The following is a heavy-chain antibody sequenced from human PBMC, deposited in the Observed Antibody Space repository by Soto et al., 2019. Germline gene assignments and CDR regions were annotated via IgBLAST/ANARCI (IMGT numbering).Heavy chain of an antibody. CDR3: ARAPDNYYFDS. Sequence: SETLSLTCAVYGGSFNGYYWTWIRQPPGKGPEWIGDINHSGSTNYNPSLKSRVTISVDTSKNQFSLKLRSVTAADMAVFYCARAPDNYYFDSWGQGTLVTVSS. CDR1: GGSFNGYY. D-gene: IGHD1-1*01. V-gene: IGHV4-34*01. CDR2: INHSGST. J-gene: IGHJ4*02.